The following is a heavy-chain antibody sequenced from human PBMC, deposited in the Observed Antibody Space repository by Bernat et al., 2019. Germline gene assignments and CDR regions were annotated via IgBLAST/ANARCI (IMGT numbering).Heavy chain of an antibody. D-gene: IGHD2-21*01. V-gene: IGHV3-23*04. J-gene: IGHJ6*03. CDR3: AKFRGQLIRNYYMNV. Sequence: EVRLVESGGDLVQPGGSLRLSCAASGFTFGNFAMSWVRQAPGKGLEWVSAMTGGGTTYYADSVKGRVILSRDNSKNLLFMQMNSLTAEDTAVYYCAKFRGQLIRNYYMNVWGEGTTVTVS. CDR2: MTGGGTT. CDR1: GFTFGNFA.